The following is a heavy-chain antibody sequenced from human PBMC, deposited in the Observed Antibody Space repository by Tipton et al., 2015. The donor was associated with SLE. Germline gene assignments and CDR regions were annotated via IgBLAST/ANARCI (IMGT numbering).Heavy chain of an antibody. D-gene: IGHD6-19*01. CDR2: IKQDGSEK. Sequence: SLRLSCAASGFTFSSYEMNWVRQAPGKGLEWVANIKQDGSEKYYVDSVKGRFTISRDNAKNSLYLQMSSLRAEDTAVYYCATIAVAGAFQHWGQGTLVTVSS. CDR3: ATIAVAGAFQH. V-gene: IGHV3-7*03. CDR1: GFTFSSYE. J-gene: IGHJ1*01.